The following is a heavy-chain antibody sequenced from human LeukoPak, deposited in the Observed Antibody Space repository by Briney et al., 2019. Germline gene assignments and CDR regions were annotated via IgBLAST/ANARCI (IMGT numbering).Heavy chain of an antibody. D-gene: IGHD3-3*01. V-gene: IGHV3-21*01. CDR1: GFTFSSYS. J-gene: IGHJ4*02. CDR2: ISSSSSYI. CDR3: ARDLVVGLRFLEWSFDY. Sequence: GSLRLSCAGSGFTFSSYSMNWVRQAPGKGLEWVSSISSSSSYIYYADSVKGRFTISRDNAKNSLYLQMNSLRAEDTAVYYCARDLVVGLRFLEWSFDYWGQGTLVTVSS.